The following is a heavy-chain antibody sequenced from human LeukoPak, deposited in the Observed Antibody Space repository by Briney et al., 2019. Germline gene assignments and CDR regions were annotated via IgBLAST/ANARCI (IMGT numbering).Heavy chain of an antibody. J-gene: IGHJ4*02. CDR3: ARASDYGDDIDY. D-gene: IGHD4-17*01. Sequence: QSPRLRVRCLAKVNPNSGATAYAETVQGSVTLTRSTTISTIYMELKRLMSDDTAVYYCARASDYGDDIDYWGQGTPVTVSS. V-gene: IGHV1-2*02. CDR2: VNPNSGAT.